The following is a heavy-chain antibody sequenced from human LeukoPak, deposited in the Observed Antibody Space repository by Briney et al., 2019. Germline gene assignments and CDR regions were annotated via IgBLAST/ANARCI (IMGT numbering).Heavy chain of an antibody. Sequence: ASVKVSCKASGGTFSSYAISWVRQAPGQGLEWMGWVNPNSGGTNYAQKFQGRVTMTRDTSISTAYMELSRLRSDDTAVYYCARVAGDPVPYYFDYWGQGTLVTVSS. V-gene: IGHV1-2*02. CDR2: VNPNSGGT. CDR1: GGTFSSYA. D-gene: IGHD7-27*01. CDR3: ARVAGDPVPYYFDY. J-gene: IGHJ4*02.